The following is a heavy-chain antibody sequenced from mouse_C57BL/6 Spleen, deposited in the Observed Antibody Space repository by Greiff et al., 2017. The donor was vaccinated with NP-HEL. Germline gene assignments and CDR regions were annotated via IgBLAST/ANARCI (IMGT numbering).Heavy chain of an antibody. Sequence: QVQLQQPGAELVMPGASVKLSCKASGYTFPSYWMHWVKQRPGQGLEWIGEIDPSDSYTNYNQKFKGKSTLTVDKSSSTAYMQLSSLTSEDSAVYYCARDYSNPYYFDYWGQGTTLTVSS. V-gene: IGHV1-69*01. J-gene: IGHJ2*01. CDR1: GYTFPSYW. CDR2: IDPSDSYT. CDR3: ARDYSNPYYFDY. D-gene: IGHD2-5*01.